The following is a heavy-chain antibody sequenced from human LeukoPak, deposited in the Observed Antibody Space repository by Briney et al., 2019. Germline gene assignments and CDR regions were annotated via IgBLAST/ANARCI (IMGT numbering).Heavy chain of an antibody. Sequence: PGGSLRLSCAASGFTFSSYAMSWVRQAPGKGLEWVSAISGSGGSTYYADSVKGRFTISKDNSKNTPYLQMNSLRAEDTAVYYCAKNSGSYVYYWGQGTLVTVSS. J-gene: IGHJ4*02. V-gene: IGHV3-23*01. CDR3: AKNSGSYVYY. CDR1: GFTFSSYA. D-gene: IGHD4-23*01. CDR2: ISGSGGST.